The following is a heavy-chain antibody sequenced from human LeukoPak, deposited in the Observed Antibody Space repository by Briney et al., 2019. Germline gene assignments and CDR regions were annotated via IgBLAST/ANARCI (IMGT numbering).Heavy chain of an antibody. D-gene: IGHD3-16*01. CDR1: GFTFSSYA. CDR2: ISGSGDIT. V-gene: IGHV3-23*01. CDR3: ARGGGLDV. Sequence: GGSLRLSCAASGFTFSSYAMTWVRQAPGKGLEWVSAISGSGDITYYADSVKGRFTISRDNAKNSLYLQMSNLRAEDTAVYFCARGGGLDVWGQGATVTVSS. J-gene: IGHJ6*02.